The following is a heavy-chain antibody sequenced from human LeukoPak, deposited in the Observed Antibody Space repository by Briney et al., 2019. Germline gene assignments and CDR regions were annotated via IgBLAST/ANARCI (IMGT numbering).Heavy chain of an antibody. CDR1: GYTFTSYA. CDR3: ARGTSIAARQHDY. D-gene: IGHD6-6*01. Sequence: VASVKVSCKASGYTFTSYAMNWVRQAPGQGLEWMGWINTNTGNPTYAQGFTGRFVFSLDTSVSTAYLQISSLKADDTAVYYCARGTSIAARQHDYWGQGTLVTVSS. V-gene: IGHV7-4-1*02. CDR2: INTNTGNP. J-gene: IGHJ4*02.